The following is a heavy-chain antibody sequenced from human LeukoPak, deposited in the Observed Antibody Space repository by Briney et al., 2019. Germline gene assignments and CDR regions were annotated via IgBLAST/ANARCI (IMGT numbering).Heavy chain of an antibody. V-gene: IGHV3-23*01. Sequence: GGSLRLSCAASGFTFSSYSMNWVRQAPGKGLEWVSAISGSGGSTYYADSVKGRFTISRDNSKNTLYLQMNSLRAEDTAVYYCARIAARPGYFDYWGQGTLVTVSS. J-gene: IGHJ4*02. CDR3: ARIAARPGYFDY. D-gene: IGHD6-6*01. CDR1: GFTFSSYS. CDR2: ISGSGGST.